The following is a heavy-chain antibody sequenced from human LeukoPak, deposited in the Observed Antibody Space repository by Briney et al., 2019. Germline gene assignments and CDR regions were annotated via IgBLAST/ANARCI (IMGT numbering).Heavy chain of an antibody. CDR3: AGGEKGVPRGAKFDP. D-gene: IGHD3-16*01. J-gene: IGHJ5*02. CDR2: IYTSGST. Sequence: SQTLSLTXTVSGGSISSGSYYWSWIRQPAGKGLEWIGRIYTSGSTNYNPSLKSRVTISVDTSKNQFSLKLSSVTAADTAVYYCAGGEKGVPRGAKFDPWGQGTLVTVSS. CDR1: GGSISSGSYY. V-gene: IGHV4-61*02.